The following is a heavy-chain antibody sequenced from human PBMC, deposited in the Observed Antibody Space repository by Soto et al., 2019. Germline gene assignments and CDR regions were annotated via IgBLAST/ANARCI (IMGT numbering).Heavy chain of an antibody. V-gene: IGHV1-18*01. CDR2: TSAYNGNT. J-gene: IGHJ6*02. D-gene: IGHD6-19*01. Sequence: QVQLVQSGAEVKKPGASVKVSCKASGYTFTSYGISWVRQAPGQGLEWMGWTSAYNGNTNYAQKLQGRVTITTDTSTSTAYMELRSLRSEDTAVYCCARRQWLVGGYYYGMDVWGQGTTVTVSS. CDR1: GYTFTSYG. CDR3: ARRQWLVGGYYYGMDV.